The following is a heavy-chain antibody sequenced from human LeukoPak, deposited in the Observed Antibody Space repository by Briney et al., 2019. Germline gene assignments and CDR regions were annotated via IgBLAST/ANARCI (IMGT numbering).Heavy chain of an antibody. Sequence: GGSLRLSCAASRFPFRDYYMSWVRQAPGKGLEWISHIAGSGETIYYADSVKGRFTISRDNANNLLFLQMNSLRAEDTAVYYCARDRRPSEYLGLHVWGQGTTVIVSS. J-gene: IGHJ6*02. V-gene: IGHV3-11*01. CDR2: IAGSGETI. D-gene: IGHD2-2*01. CDR1: RFPFRDYY. CDR3: ARDRRPSEYLGLHV.